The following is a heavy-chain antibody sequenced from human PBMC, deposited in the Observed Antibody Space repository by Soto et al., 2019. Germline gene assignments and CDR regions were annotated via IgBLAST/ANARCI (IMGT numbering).Heavy chain of an antibody. CDR3: ASRERVDAFDI. J-gene: IGHJ3*02. Sequence: GASVKVSCKASGCSFSSNAISWVRQAPGQGLEWMGGIIPILGSANYAQKFQDRLTITADGSTTTTYMELNSLRSEDAAVYYCASRERVDAFDIWGQGTLVTVSS. CDR2: IIPILGSA. V-gene: IGHV1-69*13. CDR1: GCSFSSNA. D-gene: IGHD1-26*01.